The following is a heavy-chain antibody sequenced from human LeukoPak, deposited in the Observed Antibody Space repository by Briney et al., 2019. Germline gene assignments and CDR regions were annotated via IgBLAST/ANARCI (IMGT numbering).Heavy chain of an antibody. CDR2: ISGSGTYI. CDR3: ARDGGYCSGGICNNWFDP. J-gene: IGHJ5*02. Sequence: GGSLRLSCVASGFTFSTYSMNSVRQAPGKGLEWVSSISGSGTYIYYADSVKGRFTISRDNAKNSLYLQMNSLRAEDTAVFYCARDGGYCSGGICNNWFDPWGQGTLATVSS. D-gene: IGHD2-15*01. V-gene: IGHV3-21*01. CDR1: GFTFSTYS.